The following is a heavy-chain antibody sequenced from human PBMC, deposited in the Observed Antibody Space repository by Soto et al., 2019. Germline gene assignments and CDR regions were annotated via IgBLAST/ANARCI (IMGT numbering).Heavy chain of an antibody. CDR3: AKDXISXXXWXXNYFDY. CDR2: ISYDGSNK. J-gene: IGHJ4*02. Sequence: QVQLVESGGGVVQPGRSLRLSCAASGFTFSSYGMHWVRQAPGKGLEWVAVISYDGSNKYYADSVKGRFTISRDNSKNTLYLQMNSLRAEXTAXXYXAKDXISXXXWXXNYFDYWGQGTLVTVSS. CDR1: GFTFSSYG. V-gene: IGHV3-30*18. D-gene: IGHD6-13*01.